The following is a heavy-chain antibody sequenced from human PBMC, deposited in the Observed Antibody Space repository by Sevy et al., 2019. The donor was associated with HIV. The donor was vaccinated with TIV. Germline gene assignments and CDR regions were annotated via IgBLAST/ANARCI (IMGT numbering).Heavy chain of an antibody. CDR2: ILYDGSNK. V-gene: IGHV3-30*03. CDR1: GFTFSSYG. J-gene: IGHJ6*02. Sequence: GGSLRLSCAASGFTFSSYGKHWVRQAPGKGLEWVAVILYDGSNKYYADSVKGRFTISRDNSKNTLYLQMNSLRAGDTAVYYCARGLAALPGYYYGMDVWGQGTAVTVSS. D-gene: IGHD6-6*01. CDR3: ARGLAALPGYYYGMDV.